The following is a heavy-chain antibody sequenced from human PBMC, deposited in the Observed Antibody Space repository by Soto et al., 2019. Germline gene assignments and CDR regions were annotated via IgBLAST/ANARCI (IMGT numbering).Heavy chain of an antibody. Sequence: SETLSLTCTVSGGSISSYYWSWIRQPPGKGLEWIGYIYYSGSTNYNPSLKSRVTISVDTSKNQFSLKLSSVTAADTAVYYCAGTDFWSGYYIPNYYYYYYMDVWGKGTTVTVSS. CDR2: IYYSGST. D-gene: IGHD3-3*01. J-gene: IGHJ6*03. CDR3: AGTDFWSGYYIPNYYYYYYMDV. V-gene: IGHV4-59*01. CDR1: GGSISSYY.